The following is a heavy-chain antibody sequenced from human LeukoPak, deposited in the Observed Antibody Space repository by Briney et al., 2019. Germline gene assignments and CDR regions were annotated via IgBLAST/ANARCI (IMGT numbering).Heavy chain of an antibody. V-gene: IGHV1-18*01. J-gene: IGHJ5*02. CDR2: ISAYNGNT. CDR1: GYTFTSYG. CDR3: ARMVRGVIIPLWWFDP. Sequence: GASVTVSCTASGYTFTSYGISWVRQAPGQGLEWMGWISAYNGNTNYAHKLQGRVTMTTDTSTSTAYMELRSLRSDDTAVYYCARMVRGVIIPLWWFDPWGQGTLVTVSS. D-gene: IGHD3-10*01.